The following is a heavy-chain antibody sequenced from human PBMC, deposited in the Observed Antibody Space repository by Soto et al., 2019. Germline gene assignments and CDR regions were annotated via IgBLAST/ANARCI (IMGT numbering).Heavy chain of an antibody. Sequence: QVQLVESGGGVVQPGRSLRLSCAASGFTFSSHGMHWVRQAPGKGLEWVAVIWYDGSNKYYADSVKGRFTISRDKSKNTLYLQMNSLRAEDTAVYYCARVPGYSSGWYLYFDLWGRGTLVTVSS. D-gene: IGHD6-19*01. CDR2: IWYDGSNK. CDR3: ARVPGYSSGWYLYFDL. CDR1: GFTFSSHG. J-gene: IGHJ2*01. V-gene: IGHV3-33*01.